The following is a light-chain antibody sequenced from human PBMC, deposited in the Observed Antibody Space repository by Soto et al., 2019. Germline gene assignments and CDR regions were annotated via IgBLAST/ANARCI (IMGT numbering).Light chain of an antibody. CDR1: QSVSTS. V-gene: IGKV3-15*01. CDR3: QQYNNWWT. Sequence: EIVMTQSPATLSVSPGERATLSCRASQSVSTSLAWYQQKPGQAPRLLISGASTRATGVPARFSGSLSETEFPLTISSLQSEDFAVYYCQQYNNWWTFGQGTKVEIK. CDR2: GAS. J-gene: IGKJ1*01.